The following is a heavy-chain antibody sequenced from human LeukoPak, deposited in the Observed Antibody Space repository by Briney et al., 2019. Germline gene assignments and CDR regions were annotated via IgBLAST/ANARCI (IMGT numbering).Heavy chain of an antibody. D-gene: IGHD1-26*01. CDR1: GESFSGYY. V-gene: IGHV4-34*12. CDR3: ARAGIVTDAARGSVTLDY. CDR2: VIHSGST. J-gene: IGHJ4*02. Sequence: TSETLSLTCAVYGESFSGYYWSWVRQPPGKGLEWIGEVIHSGSTNYNPSLKSRVTISVDTSKNQFSLKLSSVTAADTAVYYCARAGIVTDAARGSVTLDYWGQGTLLTVSP.